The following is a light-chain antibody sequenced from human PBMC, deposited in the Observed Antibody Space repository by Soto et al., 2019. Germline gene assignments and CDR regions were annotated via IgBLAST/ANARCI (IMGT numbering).Light chain of an antibody. CDR3: QQSYSTPLT. V-gene: IGKV1-39*01. CDR2: AAS. J-gene: IGKJ3*01. Sequence: IQMTQSPSSLSASVGDRVTITCRASQSISTYLNWYQQKPGKAPKLLIYAASSLHSGVPSRFSGSGSATDFTLTISPLQPEDFATYYCQQSYSTPLTFGP. CDR1: QSISTY.